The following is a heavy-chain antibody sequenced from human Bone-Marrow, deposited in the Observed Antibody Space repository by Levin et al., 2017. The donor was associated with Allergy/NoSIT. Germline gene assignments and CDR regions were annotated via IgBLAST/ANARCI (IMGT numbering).Heavy chain of an antibody. J-gene: IGHJ5*02. CDR3: ARDHPSRLTAAGTGWFDP. Sequence: PSETLSLTCTVSGGSISSYYWSWIRQPAGKGLEWIGRIYTSGSTNYNPSLKSRVTMSVDTSKNQFSLKLSSVTAADTAVYCCARDHPSRLTAAGTGWFDPWGQGTLVTVSS. D-gene: IGHD6-13*01. CDR1: GGSISSYY. V-gene: IGHV4-4*07. CDR2: IYTSGST.